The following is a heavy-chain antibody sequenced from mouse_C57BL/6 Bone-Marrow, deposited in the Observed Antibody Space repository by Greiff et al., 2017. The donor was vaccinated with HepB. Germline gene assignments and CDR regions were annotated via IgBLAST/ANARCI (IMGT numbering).Heavy chain of an antibody. J-gene: IGHJ2*01. CDR1: GYTFTSYW. CDR2: IDPSDSYT. CDR3: ARMEEDYFDY. Sequence: QVQLQQPGAELVRPGTSVKLSCKASGYTFTSYWMHWVKQRPGQGLEWIGVIDPSDSYTNYNQKFKGKATLTVDTSSSTAYMQLSSLTSEDSAVYYCARMEEDYFDYGGQGTTLTVSS. V-gene: IGHV1-59*01. D-gene: IGHD2-3*01.